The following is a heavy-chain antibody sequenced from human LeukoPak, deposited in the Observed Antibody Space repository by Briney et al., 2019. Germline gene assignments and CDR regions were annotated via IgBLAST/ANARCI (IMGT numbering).Heavy chain of an antibody. CDR3: AAWTDRGYNF. CDR2: INPEGSQT. D-gene: IGHD5-24*01. CDR1: GFTFSSSW. Sequence: GESLKISCAASGFTFSSSWMNWVRQAPGKGLQWVGNINPEGSQTRFVDSVMGRLTMSKDNAKNSLYLQMNSLRVEDTAVFYCAAWTDRGYNFWGQGTVVTVSS. V-gene: IGHV3-7*01. J-gene: IGHJ4*02.